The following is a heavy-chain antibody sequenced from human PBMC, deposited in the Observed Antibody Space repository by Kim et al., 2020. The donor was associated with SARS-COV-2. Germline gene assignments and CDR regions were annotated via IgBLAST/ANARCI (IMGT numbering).Heavy chain of an antibody. CDR2: IYTSGST. J-gene: IGHJ3*02. Sequence: SETLSLTCTVSGGSISSGSYYWSWIRQPAGKGLEWIGRIYTSGSTNYNPSLKSRVTISVDTSKNQFSLKLSSVTAADTAVYYCARDALLWFGGDAFDIWGQGTMVTVSS. V-gene: IGHV4-61*02. D-gene: IGHD3-10*01. CDR3: ARDALLWFGGDAFDI. CDR1: GGSISSGSYY.